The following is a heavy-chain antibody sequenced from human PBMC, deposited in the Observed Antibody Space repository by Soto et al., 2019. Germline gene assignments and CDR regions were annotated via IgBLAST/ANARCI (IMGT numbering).Heavy chain of an antibody. V-gene: IGHV3-30*18. CDR3: ANMAAVRGVIIVDY. Sequence: PGGSLRLSCAASGFTFSSYGMHWVRQAPGKGLEWVAVISYDGSNKYYADSVKGRFTISRDNSKNTLYLQMNSLRAEDTAVYYCANMAAVRGVIIVDYWGQGTLVTVSS. D-gene: IGHD3-10*01. J-gene: IGHJ4*02. CDR1: GFTFSSYG. CDR2: ISYDGSNK.